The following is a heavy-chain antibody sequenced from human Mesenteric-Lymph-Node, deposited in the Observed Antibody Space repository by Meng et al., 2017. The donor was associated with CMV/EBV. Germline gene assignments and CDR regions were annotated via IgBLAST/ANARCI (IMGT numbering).Heavy chain of an antibody. CDR3: AKERGVGSAGYFDL. CDR1: GYTFAGYY. J-gene: IGHJ2*01. D-gene: IGHD3-3*01. CDR2: IDPDSGNT. Sequence: ASVKVSCKASGYTFAGYYMHWVRQAPGHGPEWVGWIDPDSGNTNYAPKFQGRVTMTRDTSISTAYMDLSRLRLDDTAVYYCAKERGVGSAGYFDLWGRGTLVTVSS. V-gene: IGHV1-2*02.